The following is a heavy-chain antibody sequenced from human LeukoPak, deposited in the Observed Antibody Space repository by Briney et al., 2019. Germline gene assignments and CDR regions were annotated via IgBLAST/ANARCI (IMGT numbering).Heavy chain of an antibody. Sequence: ASVKVSCKASGYTSTSYYIHWVRQAPGQGLEWMGIINPSGGSTSYAQNFQGRVTMTRDTSTSTVYMELSSLRSEDTAVYYCARTRGVPGPYGMDVWGQGTTVTVSS. J-gene: IGHJ6*02. CDR2: INPSGGST. CDR1: GYTSTSYY. CDR3: ARTRGVPGPYGMDV. V-gene: IGHV1-46*01. D-gene: IGHD2-2*01.